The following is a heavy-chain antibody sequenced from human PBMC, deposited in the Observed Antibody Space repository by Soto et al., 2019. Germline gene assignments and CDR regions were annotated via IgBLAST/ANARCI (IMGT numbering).Heavy chain of an antibody. CDR2: IDHIGST. V-gene: IGHV4-34*02. CDR1: GGSFSGYY. Sequence: QVQLQQWGAGRLKPSETLSLTCAVYGGSFSGYYWSWIRQPPGKGLEWIGKIDHIGSTNYNPSLKSRVTISVDTSKNQFSLKLSSVTAADTAVYYCARYYGGTVLDFWGQGTLVTVPS. J-gene: IGHJ4*02. CDR3: ARYYGGTVLDF. D-gene: IGHD4-17*01.